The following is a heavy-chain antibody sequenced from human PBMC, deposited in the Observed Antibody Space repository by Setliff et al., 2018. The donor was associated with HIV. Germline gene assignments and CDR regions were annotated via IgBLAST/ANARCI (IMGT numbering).Heavy chain of an antibody. CDR3: ARDSPDKRFNLVRGGLEDFYYYYMDV. CDR2: IYYSGST. V-gene: IGHV4-59*01. D-gene: IGHD3-10*01. CDR1: GGSMNKYY. J-gene: IGHJ6*03. Sequence: SETLSLTCSVSGGSMNKYYWSWIRQPPGKGLEWIGFIYYSGSTKYNPSLKSRVTISVDTSKNEFSLKSRSVTAADTAVYYCARDSPDKRFNLVRGGLEDFYYYYMDVGGKGTTVTVSS.